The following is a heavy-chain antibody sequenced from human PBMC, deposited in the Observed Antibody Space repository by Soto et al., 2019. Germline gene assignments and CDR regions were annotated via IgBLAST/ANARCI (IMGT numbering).Heavy chain of an antibody. CDR2: TKSKTDGGTT. Sequence: GGSLRLSCAASGFTFSNAWMNWVRQAPGKGLEWVGRTKSKTDGGTTDYAAPVKGRFTISRDDSKNTLYLQMNSLKTEDTAVYYCTTDEAVVPPVYHYYYCGMVVWGKGTTVTVSS. J-gene: IGHJ6*04. D-gene: IGHD2-2*01. V-gene: IGHV3-15*07. CDR3: TTDEAVVPPVYHYYYCGMVV. CDR1: GFTFSNAW.